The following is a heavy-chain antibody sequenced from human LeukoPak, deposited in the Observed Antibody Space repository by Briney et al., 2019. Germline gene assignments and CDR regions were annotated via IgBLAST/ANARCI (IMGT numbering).Heavy chain of an antibody. J-gene: IGHJ4*02. CDR3: ARRSGIAVAGAFDY. CDR1: EFTFSSYA. D-gene: IGHD6-19*01. CDR2: ISGSGDST. V-gene: IGHV3-23*01. Sequence: GGSLRLSCAASEFTFSSYAMSWVRQAPGKGLEWVSTISGSGDSTYYADSVKGRFTISRDNSKNTLYLQMNSLRAEDTAVYYCARRSGIAVAGAFDYWGQGTLVTVSS.